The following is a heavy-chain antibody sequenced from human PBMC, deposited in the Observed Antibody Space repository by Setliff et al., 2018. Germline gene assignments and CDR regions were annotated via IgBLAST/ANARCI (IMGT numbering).Heavy chain of an antibody. CDR3: ARRNYRTALDY. CDR2: ILGSDGRT. D-gene: IGHD3-16*02. J-gene: IGHJ4*02. CDR1: GFTFSNYW. Sequence: PGGSLRLSCAASGFTFSNYWMSWVRQAPGKGLEWVSGILGSDGRTYYADSVKGRFTISRDNSKSTLYLQMNSLSAEDTAVYFCARRNYRTALDYWGQGTLVTVSS. V-gene: IGHV3-23*01.